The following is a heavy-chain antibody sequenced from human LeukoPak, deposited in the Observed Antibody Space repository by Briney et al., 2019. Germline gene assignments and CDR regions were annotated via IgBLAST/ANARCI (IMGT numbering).Heavy chain of an antibody. CDR1: GVPVSTSH. J-gene: IGHJ4*02. CDR2: LSYTGKT. CDR3: SEGYFEPFDH. Sequence: SETLSLTCNVSGVPVSTSHWNWIRQRPGKGLEWIGCLSYTGKTDYNPSLKSRVSISLGSSNNHFSLKLTSVTAADTAVYYCSEGYFEPFDHWGQGILVTVSS. V-gene: IGHV4-59*02. D-gene: IGHD2/OR15-2a*01.